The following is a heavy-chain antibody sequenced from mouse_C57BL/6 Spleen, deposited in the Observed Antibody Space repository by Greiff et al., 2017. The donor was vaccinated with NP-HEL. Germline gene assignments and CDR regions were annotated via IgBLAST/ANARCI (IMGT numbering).Heavy chain of an antibody. V-gene: IGHV14-4*01. CDR2: IVPENGDT. Sequence: EVQLQQSGAELVRPGASVKLSCTASGFNIKDDYMHWVKQRPEQGLEWIGWIVPENGDTEYASKFQGKATITADTSSNTAYLQLSSLTSEDTAVYYCTTSTAMVKRYFDYWGQGTTLTVSS. CDR3: TTSTAMVKRYFDY. D-gene: IGHD2-2*01. CDR1: GFNIKDDY. J-gene: IGHJ2*01.